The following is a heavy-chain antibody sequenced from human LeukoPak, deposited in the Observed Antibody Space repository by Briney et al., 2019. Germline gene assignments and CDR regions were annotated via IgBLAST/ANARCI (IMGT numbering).Heavy chain of an antibody. CDR1: GGSISSSSYY. J-gene: IGHJ4*02. V-gene: IGHV4-39*07. Sequence: SETLSLTCTVSGGSISSSSYYWGWIRQPPGKGLEWIGIIYYSGSTYYNPSLKSRVTISVDTSKNQFSLKLSSVTAADTAVYYCARVLGYYDSSGYYEGWGQGTLVTVSS. CDR3: ARVLGYYDSSGYYEG. CDR2: IYYSGST. D-gene: IGHD3-22*01.